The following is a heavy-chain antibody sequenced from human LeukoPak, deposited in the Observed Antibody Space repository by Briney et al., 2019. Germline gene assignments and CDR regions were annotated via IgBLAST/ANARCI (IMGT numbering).Heavy chain of an antibody. CDR2: IYTSGST. Sequence: SETLSLTCTVSGGSISSYYWSWIRQPAGKGLEWIGRIYTSGSTNYNPSLKSRVTMSVDTSKNQFSLKLSSVTAADTAVYYCARDLGYSSGWWNYFDYWGQGTLVTVSS. CDR3: ARDLGYSSGWWNYFDY. V-gene: IGHV4-4*07. D-gene: IGHD6-13*01. J-gene: IGHJ4*02. CDR1: GGSISSYY.